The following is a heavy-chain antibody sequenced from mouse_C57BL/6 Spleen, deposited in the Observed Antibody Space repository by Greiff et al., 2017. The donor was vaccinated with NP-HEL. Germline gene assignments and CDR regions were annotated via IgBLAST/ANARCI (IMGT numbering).Heavy chain of an antibody. CDR2: IHPNSGST. Sequence: VQLQQPGAELVKPGASVKLSCKASGYTFTSYWMHWVKQRPGQGLEWIGMIHPNSGSTNYNEKFKSKATLTVDKSSSTAYMQLSSLTSEDSAVYYCARVAGAYYSKGDYWGQGTTLTVSS. CDR1: GYTFTSYW. V-gene: IGHV1-64*01. CDR3: ARVAGAYYSKGDY. J-gene: IGHJ2*01. D-gene: IGHD2-5*01.